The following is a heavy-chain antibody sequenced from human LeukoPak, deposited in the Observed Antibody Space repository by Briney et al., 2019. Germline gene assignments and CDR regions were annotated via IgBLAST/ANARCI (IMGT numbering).Heavy chain of an antibody. D-gene: IGHD2-8*01. V-gene: IGHV4-61*02. CDR1: GGSISSGGYY. CDR2: IYTSGST. J-gene: IGHJ3*02. Sequence: PSETLSLTCTVSGGSISSGGYYWSWIRQPAGKGLEWIGRIYTSGSTNYNPSLKSRVTISVDTSKNQFSLKLSSVTAADTAVYYCAREGTHVLMVYAIGSTDAFDIWGQGTMVTVSS. CDR3: AREGTHVLMVYAIGSTDAFDI.